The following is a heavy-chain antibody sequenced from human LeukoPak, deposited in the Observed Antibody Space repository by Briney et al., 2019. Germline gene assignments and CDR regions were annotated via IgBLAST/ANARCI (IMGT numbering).Heavy chain of an antibody. J-gene: IGHJ3*01. V-gene: IGHV3-74*01. CDR2: INRDGGLT. D-gene: IGHD6-13*01. CDR3: AREEHRLAEAGTSAFDL. CDR1: GFTFSEKW. Sequence: GGSLRLSCVASGFTFSEKWMHWVRQAPGKGLAWVSHINRDGGLTNYADSVKGRFTISRDNARNTVYLQMSSLRVEDTAIYFCAREEHRLAEAGTSAFDLGGQGTLVTVSP.